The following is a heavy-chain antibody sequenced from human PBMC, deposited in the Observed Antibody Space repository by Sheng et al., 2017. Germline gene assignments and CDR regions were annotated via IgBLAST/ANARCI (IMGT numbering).Heavy chain of an antibody. V-gene: IGHV1-69*05. D-gene: IGHD1-1*01. CDR3: ARDLRRRRWPTTSDRYMDV. Sequence: QVQLVQSGAEVKKPGSSVKVSCKASGGTFSSYAISWVRQAPGQGLEWMGGIIPIFGTANYAQKFQGRVTITTDESTSTAYMELSSLRSEDTAVYYCARDLRRRRWPTTSDRYMDVWGKGTTVTVSS. CDR2: IIPIFGTA. J-gene: IGHJ6*03. CDR1: GGTFSSYA.